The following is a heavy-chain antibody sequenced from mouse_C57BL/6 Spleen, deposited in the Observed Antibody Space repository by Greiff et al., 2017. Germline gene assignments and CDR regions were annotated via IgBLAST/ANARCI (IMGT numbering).Heavy chain of an antibody. Sequence: QVQLQQPGAELVKPGASVKLSCKASGYTFTSYWMHWVKQRPGRGLEWIGRIDPNSGGTKYNEKFKSKATLTVDKPSSTAYMQLSSLTSEDSAVYYCAREEGAFYYGNSYAMDYWGQGTSVTVSS. CDR3: AREEGAFYYGNSYAMDY. D-gene: IGHD2-1*01. V-gene: IGHV1-72*01. CDR1: GYTFTSYW. CDR2: IDPNSGGT. J-gene: IGHJ4*01.